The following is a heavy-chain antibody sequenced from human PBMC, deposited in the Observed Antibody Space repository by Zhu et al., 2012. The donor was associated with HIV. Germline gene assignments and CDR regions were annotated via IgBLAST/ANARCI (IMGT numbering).Heavy chain of an antibody. CDR3: AKEGRVRGSLVPSTFY. Sequence: QVQLVESGGGVVQPGGSLRLSCAASGFTFSSYGMHWVRQAPGKGLEWVAFIRYDGSNKYYADSVKGRFTISRDNSKNTLYLQMNSLRAEDTAVYYCAKEGRVRGSLVPSTFYWGQGTLVTVSS. V-gene: IGHV3-30*02. D-gene: IGHD3-10*01. CDR1: GFTFSSYG. J-gene: IGHJ4*02. CDR2: IRYDGSNK.